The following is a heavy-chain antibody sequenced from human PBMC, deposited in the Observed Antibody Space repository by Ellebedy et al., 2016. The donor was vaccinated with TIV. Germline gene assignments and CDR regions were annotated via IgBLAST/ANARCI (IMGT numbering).Heavy chain of an antibody. J-gene: IGHJ4*02. V-gene: IGHV6-1*01. CDR3: AREGYYGSGKPNPLAY. CDR1: GDSVSSKSAI. D-gene: IGHD3-10*01. CDR2: TYYRSKWYI. Sequence: SQTLSLTXAISGDSVSSKSAIWNWIRQSPSGGLEWLGRTYYRSKWYIDHAVSVKSRITINPDTSKNEFSLHLNSVTPEDTAVYYCAREGYYGSGKPNPLAYWGQGTLVTVSS.